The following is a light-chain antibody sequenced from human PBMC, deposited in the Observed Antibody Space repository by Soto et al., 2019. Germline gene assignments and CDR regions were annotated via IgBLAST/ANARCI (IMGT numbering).Light chain of an antibody. CDR1: SGSVSTSYY. CDR2: STN. Sequence: QTVVTQEPSFSVSPGGTVTLTCGLSSGSVSTSYYPSWYQQTPGQAPRTLIYSTNTRSSGVPDRFSGSILGNKAALTITGAQADDESDYCCVLYMGSGISVFGGGNKLTVL. J-gene: IGLJ2*01. CDR3: VLYMGSGISV. V-gene: IGLV8-61*01.